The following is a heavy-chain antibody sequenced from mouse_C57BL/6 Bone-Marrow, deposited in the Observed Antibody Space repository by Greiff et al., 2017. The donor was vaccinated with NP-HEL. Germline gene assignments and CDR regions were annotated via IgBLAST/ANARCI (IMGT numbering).Heavy chain of an antibody. Sequence: EVQLVESGPGLVKPSQSLSLTCSVTGYSITSGYYWNWIRQFPGNKLEWRVYISYDGSNNYNPSLKNRITITRDTSRNQFFLKSNSVTTEDTATSYCARDTTTAPFFPYFDYWGQGTTLTVSS. V-gene: IGHV3-6*01. CDR3: ARDTTTAPFFPYFDY. D-gene: IGHD1-2*01. CDR2: ISYDGSN. J-gene: IGHJ2*01. CDR1: GYSITSGYY.